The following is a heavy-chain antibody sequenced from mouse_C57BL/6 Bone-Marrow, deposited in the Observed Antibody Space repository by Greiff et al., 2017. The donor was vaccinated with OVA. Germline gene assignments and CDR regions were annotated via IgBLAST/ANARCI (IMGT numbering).Heavy chain of an antibody. CDR3: ARQYSNYYYAMDY. CDR2: ISSGGSYT. CDR1: GFTFSSYG. D-gene: IGHD2-5*01. V-gene: IGHV5-6*02. Sequence: EVKLEESGGDLVKPGGSLKLSCAASGFTFSSYGMSWVRQTPDKRLEWVATISSGGSYTYYPDSVKGRFTISRDNAKNTLYLQMSSLKSEDTAMYYCARQYSNYYYAMDYWGQGTSVTVSS. J-gene: IGHJ4*01.